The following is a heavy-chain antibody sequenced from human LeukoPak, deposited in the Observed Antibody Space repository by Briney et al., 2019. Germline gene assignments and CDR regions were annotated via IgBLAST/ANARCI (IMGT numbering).Heavy chain of an antibody. V-gene: IGHV1-18*01. Sequence: ASVKVSCKASGFALTTYNIVWLRQAPGQGLEWVGWVTAYNENTHYSRKVQGRVTMTRDTSTSTAYMELRSLRLDDTAVYYCARNTYGYKFSMDVWGKGTTVTVSS. D-gene: IGHD5-24*01. CDR2: VTAYNENT. J-gene: IGHJ6*03. CDR3: ARNTYGYKFSMDV. CDR1: GFALTTYN.